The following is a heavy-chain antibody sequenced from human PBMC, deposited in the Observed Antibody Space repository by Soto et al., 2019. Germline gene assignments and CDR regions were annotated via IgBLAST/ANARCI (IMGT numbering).Heavy chain of an antibody. CDR3: ARDKGFSTVVSGISQEGYFDS. Sequence: QVHLVESGGGVVQPGRSLRLSCAASGFTFSIFGMHWVRQAPGKGLEWAAIIWYDGSNAYYADSVRGRFTISRDNSKNTVYLQMNSLRAEDTAVYYCARDKGFSTVVSGISQEGYFDSWGQGALVTVSS. CDR1: GFTFSIFG. V-gene: IGHV3-33*01. J-gene: IGHJ4*02. CDR2: IWYDGSNA. D-gene: IGHD6-19*01.